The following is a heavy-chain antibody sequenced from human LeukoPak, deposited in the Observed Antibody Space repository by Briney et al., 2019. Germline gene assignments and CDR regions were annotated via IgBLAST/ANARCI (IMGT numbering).Heavy chain of an antibody. Sequence: SETLSLTCTVSGDSISSYYWSWIRQPPGKGLEWIGYIYYSGSTNYNPSLKSRVTISVDTSKNQFSLKLSSVTAADTAVYYCARHKKAVVDFDYWGQGTLVTVSS. J-gene: IGHJ4*02. CDR2: IYYSGST. CDR1: GDSISSYY. D-gene: IGHD3-22*01. V-gene: IGHV4-59*08. CDR3: ARHKKAVVDFDY.